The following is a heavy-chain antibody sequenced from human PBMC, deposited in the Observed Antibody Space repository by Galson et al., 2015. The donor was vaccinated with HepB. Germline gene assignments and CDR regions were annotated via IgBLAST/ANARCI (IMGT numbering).Heavy chain of an antibody. CDR1: GFTLNTYG. CDR2: ISDDGTNK. V-gene: IGHV3-30*03. CDR3: ARGGFYAFWSGMDV. Sequence: SLRLSCAASGFTLNTYGMHWVRQAPGKGLEWLAVISDDGTNKYYTDAVKGRFSASRDNSKNTVHLQLDSLRAEDTAVYYCARGGFYAFWSGMDVWGQGTTVIVSS. D-gene: IGHD3-3*01. J-gene: IGHJ6*02.